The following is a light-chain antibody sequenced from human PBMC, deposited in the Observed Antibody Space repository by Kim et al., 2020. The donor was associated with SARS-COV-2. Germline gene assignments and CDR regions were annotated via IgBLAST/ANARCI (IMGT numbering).Light chain of an antibody. J-gene: IGLJ1*01. CDR3: GVWDGSLRTYF. CDR2: NEN. CDR1: SSNRPDME. V-gene: IGLV1-51*01. Sequence: GQKITSACSGSSSNRPDMECSWCQHFAGSAPKLLRYNENKRPSGMGVRFAGSKGGTAATLGITGLEKGNKAEYYCGVWDGSLRTYFFGTGTKVTVL.